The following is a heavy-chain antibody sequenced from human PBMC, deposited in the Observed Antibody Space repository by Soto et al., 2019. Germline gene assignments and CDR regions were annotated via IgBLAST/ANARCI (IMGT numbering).Heavy chain of an antibody. CDR2: ISAYNGNT. V-gene: IGHV1-18*04. CDR1: GYTFTSYG. CDR3: ARGVVRGVIIPIYYFDY. D-gene: IGHD3-10*01. Sequence: QVQLVQSGAEVKKPGASVKVSCKASGYTFTSYGISWVRQAPGQGLEWMGWISAYNGNTHYAQKLQGRVTMTTDKSTSTAYMVLRSLRSDDTAVYYCARGVVRGVIIPIYYFDYWGQGTLVTVSS. J-gene: IGHJ4*02.